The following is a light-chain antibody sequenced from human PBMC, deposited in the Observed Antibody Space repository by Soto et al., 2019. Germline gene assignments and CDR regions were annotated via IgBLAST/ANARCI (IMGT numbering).Light chain of an antibody. Sequence: DIQMTQSPSSQSASVGDRVTITCRASQGITTYLAWYQQKPGKVPKLLIYTASTLQSGVPSRFSGSGSGTDFTLTISSLQPEDVATYYCQNYNSAPLTFGGGTKVEI. CDR2: TAS. CDR3: QNYNSAPLT. CDR1: QGITTY. J-gene: IGKJ4*01. V-gene: IGKV1-27*01.